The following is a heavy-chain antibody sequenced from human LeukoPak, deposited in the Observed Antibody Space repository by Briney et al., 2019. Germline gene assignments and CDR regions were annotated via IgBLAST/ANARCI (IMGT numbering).Heavy chain of an antibody. D-gene: IGHD6-13*01. CDR3: ARHSRLSSSWFKYYYYYMDV. J-gene: IGHJ6*03. CDR1: GGSISSSNW. CDR2: IYHSGST. Sequence: SETLSLTCAVSGGSISSSNWWSWVRQPPGKGLEWIGEIYHSGSTNYNPSLKSRVTISVDTSKNQFSLKLSSVTAADTAVYYCARHSRLSSSWFKYYYYYMDVWGKGTTVTISS. V-gene: IGHV4-4*02.